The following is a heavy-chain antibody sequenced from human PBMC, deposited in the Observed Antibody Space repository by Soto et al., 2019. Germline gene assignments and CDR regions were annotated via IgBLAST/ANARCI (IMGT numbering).Heavy chain of an antibody. D-gene: IGHD1-26*01. CDR2: SRNKANSYNT. J-gene: IGHJ4*02. Sequence: EVQLVESGGGLVQPGGSLRLSCAASGFTFSDHYMDWVRQAPGKGLEWVGRSRNKANSYNTEYAASVKGRFTISRDESKNSLYLQMNSLKTEDTAVYYCARFSGSYTRGLDYWGQGTLVTVSS. CDR1: GFTFSDHY. CDR3: ARFSGSYTRGLDY. V-gene: IGHV3-72*01.